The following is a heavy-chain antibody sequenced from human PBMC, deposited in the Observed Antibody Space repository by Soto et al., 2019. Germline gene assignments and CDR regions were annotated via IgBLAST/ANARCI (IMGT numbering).Heavy chain of an antibody. Sequence: LSLTCTVSGGSISSGDYYWSWIRQPPGKGLEWIGYIYYSGSTYYNPSLKSRVTISVDTSKNQFSLKLSSMTAADTAVYYCARAPPNCTNGVCYGFDYWGQGTLVTVSS. D-gene: IGHD2-8*01. V-gene: IGHV4-30-4*01. CDR3: ARAPPNCTNGVCYGFDY. J-gene: IGHJ4*02. CDR2: IYYSGST. CDR1: GGSISSGDYY.